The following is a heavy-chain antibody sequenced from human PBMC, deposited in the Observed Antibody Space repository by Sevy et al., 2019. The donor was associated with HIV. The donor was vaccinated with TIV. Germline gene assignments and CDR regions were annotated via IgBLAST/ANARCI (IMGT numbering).Heavy chain of an antibody. J-gene: IGHJ4*02. CDR3: ARGNSGSFDY. CDR2: IKQDESEK. CDR1: GFSFSHYW. D-gene: IGHD3-22*01. V-gene: IGHV3-7*04. Sequence: GGSPRLSCAASGFSFSHYWMHWVRQAPGKGLEWVANIKQDESEKYYVASVKGRFTISRDNAKNSVYLQMNSLIPEDTAIYYCARGNSGSFDYWGQGTLVTVSS.